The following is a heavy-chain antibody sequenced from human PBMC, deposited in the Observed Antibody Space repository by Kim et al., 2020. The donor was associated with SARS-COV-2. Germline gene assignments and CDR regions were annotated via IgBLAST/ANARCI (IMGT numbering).Heavy chain of an antibody. V-gene: IGHV3-21*01. J-gene: IGHJ4*02. Sequence: YADQVSGRCTISKDNAKNSLYLQMNSLGAEDTAVYYCARDEGHSSSFVYWGQGTLVTVSS. CDR3: ARDEGHSSSFVY. D-gene: IGHD6-6*01.